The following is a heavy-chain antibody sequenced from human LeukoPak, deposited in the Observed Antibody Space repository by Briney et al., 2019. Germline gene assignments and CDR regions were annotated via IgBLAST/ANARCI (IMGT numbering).Heavy chain of an antibody. D-gene: IGHD2-15*01. J-gene: IGHJ5*02. CDR3: ARDGGYCSGGSCGWFDP. V-gene: IGHV1-18*01. Sequence: GSVKVSCKSSGYTFTSYGSSWVRQAPGQGLEWMGWISAYNGNTNYAQKLQGRVTMTTDTSTSTAYMELRSLRSDDTAVYYCARDGGYCSGGSCGWFDPWGQGTLVTVSS. CDR2: ISAYNGNT. CDR1: GYTFTSYG.